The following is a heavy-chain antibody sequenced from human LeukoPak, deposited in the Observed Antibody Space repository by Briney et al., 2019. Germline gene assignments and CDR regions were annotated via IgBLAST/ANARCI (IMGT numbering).Heavy chain of an antibody. CDR1: EFTVNNNY. D-gene: IGHD4-17*01. Sequence: GGSLRLSCAVSEFTVNNNYMSWVRQAPGKGLEWVSTIYSAGSTNYADSVKGRFTISRDNSKNTMYPQMNSLRAEDTAVYYCAGGLRSGLIDYWGQGTLVTVSS. V-gene: IGHV3-53*01. CDR2: IYSAGST. J-gene: IGHJ4*02. CDR3: AGGLRSGLIDY.